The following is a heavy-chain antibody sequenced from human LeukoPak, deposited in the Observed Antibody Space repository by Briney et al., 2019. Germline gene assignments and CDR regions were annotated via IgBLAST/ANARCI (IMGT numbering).Heavy chain of an antibody. V-gene: IGHV3-15*01. D-gene: IGHD6-6*01. CDR2: IKSKTNGGTT. CDR3: NTDSLVKNY. J-gene: IGHJ4*02. Sequence: GGSLRLSCAVSGFTFSDAWMSWVRQAPGKGLEWVGRIKSKTNGGTTDYAAPVKGRFTISRDDSKNTQYLQMDSLKAEDTAVYYCNTDSLVKNYWGQGTLVTVSS. CDR1: GFTFSDAW.